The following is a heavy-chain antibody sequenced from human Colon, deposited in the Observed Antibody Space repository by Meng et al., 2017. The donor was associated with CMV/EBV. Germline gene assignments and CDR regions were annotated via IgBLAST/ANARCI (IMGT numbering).Heavy chain of an antibody. CDR1: GGSISSGDYY. D-gene: IGHD4-23*01. J-gene: IGHJ4*02. CDR2: IYYSGST. V-gene: IGHV4-30-4*08. Sequence: QVQLQDSGPGLVKPSQTLSLTCTVSGGSISSGDYYWSWIRQPPGKGLEWIGYIYYSGSTYYNPSLKSRVTISVDTSKNQFSLKLSSVTAADTAVYYCARGADYGGNPLDYWGQGTLVTVSS. CDR3: ARGADYGGNPLDY.